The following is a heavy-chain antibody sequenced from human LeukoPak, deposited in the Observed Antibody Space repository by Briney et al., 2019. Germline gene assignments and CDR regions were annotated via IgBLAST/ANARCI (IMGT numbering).Heavy chain of an antibody. V-gene: IGHV4-34*01. J-gene: IGHJ4*02. D-gene: IGHD1-14*01. CDR3: ARGPYRGFDY. Sequence: SETLSLTCAVYGGSFSGYYWSWIRQPPGKGLEWIGEINHSGSTNYNPSLKSRVTISVDASKNQFSLKLSSVTAADTAVYYCARGPYRGFDYWGQGTLVTVSS. CDR2: INHSGST. CDR1: GGSFSGYY.